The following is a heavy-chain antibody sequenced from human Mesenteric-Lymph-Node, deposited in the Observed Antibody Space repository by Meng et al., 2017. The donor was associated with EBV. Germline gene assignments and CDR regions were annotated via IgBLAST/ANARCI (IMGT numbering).Heavy chain of an antibody. D-gene: IGHD1-26*01. CDR2: IYDSGIT. CDR1: GVSVSGDSFY. V-gene: IGHV4-61*01. J-gene: IGHJ4*02. CDR3: ARDRGWELLDY. Sequence: QGQLTEAGPGLVKPSETLSLTCTVSGVSVSGDSFYWSWIRQPPGKGLEWIGFIYDSGITHYSPSLKSRVTISVDTSKNQFSLELRSMTPADTAVYYCARDRGWELLDYWGQGTLVTVSS.